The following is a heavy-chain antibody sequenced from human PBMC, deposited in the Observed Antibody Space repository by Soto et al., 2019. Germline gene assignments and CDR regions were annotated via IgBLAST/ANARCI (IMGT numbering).Heavy chain of an antibody. V-gene: IGHV4-61*08. D-gene: IGHD3-22*01. CDR1: GGSISSGGYY. J-gene: IGHJ5*02. Sequence: SETLSLTCAVSGGSISSGGYYWSWIRQPPGKGLEWIGYIYYSGSTNYNPSLKSRVTISVDTSKNQFSLNLTSVTAADTAVYYCARSYYDRSGYAVDPWGQGTLVTV. CDR3: ARSYYDRSGYAVDP. CDR2: IYYSGST.